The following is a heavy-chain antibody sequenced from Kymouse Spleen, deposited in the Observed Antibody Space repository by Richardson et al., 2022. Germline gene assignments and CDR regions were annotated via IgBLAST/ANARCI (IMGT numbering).Heavy chain of an antibody. J-gene: IGHJ5*02. D-gene: IGHD1-7*01. CDR1: GFTFSSYA. V-gene: IGHV3-23*04. CDR2: ISGSGGST. Sequence: EVQLVESGGGLVQPGGSLRLSCAASGFTFSSYAMSWVRQAPGKGLEWVSAISGSGGSTYYADSVKGRFTISRDNSKNTLYLQMNSLRAEDTAVYYCAKAHFRYNWNWNWFDPWGQGTLVTVSS. CDR3: AKAHFRYNWNWNWFDP.